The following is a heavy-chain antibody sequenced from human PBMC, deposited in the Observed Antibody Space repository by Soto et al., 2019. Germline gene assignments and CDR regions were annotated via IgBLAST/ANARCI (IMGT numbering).Heavy chain of an antibody. D-gene: IGHD3-9*01. Sequence: SGPTLVKPTQPLTLTCTFSGFSLSTSGVGVGWIRQPPGKALEWLALIYWDDDKRYSPSLKSRLTITKDTSKNQVVLTMTNMDPVDTATYYCAHSDDWLLFAGTYFDYWGQGTLVTVSS. CDR2: IYWDDDK. J-gene: IGHJ4*02. CDR3: AHSDDWLLFAGTYFDY. V-gene: IGHV2-5*02. CDR1: GFSLSTSGVG.